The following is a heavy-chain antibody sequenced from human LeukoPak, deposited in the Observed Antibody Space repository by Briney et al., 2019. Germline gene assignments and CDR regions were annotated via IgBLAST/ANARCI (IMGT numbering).Heavy chain of an antibody. CDR2: INTNTGNP. CDR3: ARAVASGYGSDY. Sequence: ASVKVSCKASGYTSTSYAVVWVRQGPGQGLDWMGWINTNTGNPTYAQGFTGLFVFSLDTSVSTAYLQINSLKAEDTAVYYCARAVASGYGSDYWGQGTLVTASS. D-gene: IGHD3-10*01. V-gene: IGHV7-4-1*02. J-gene: IGHJ4*02. CDR1: GYTSTSYA.